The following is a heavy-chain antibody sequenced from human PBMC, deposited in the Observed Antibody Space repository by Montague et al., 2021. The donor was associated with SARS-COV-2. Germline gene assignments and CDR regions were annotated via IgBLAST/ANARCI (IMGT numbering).Heavy chain of an antibody. CDR1: GGSISSSTYY. V-gene: IGHV4-39*01. J-gene: IGHJ4*02. CDR3: ARQPRYYYDSGSYWALGDY. Sequence: SETLSLTCTVSGGSISSSTYYWGWIRQPPGKGLEWIGSMYYSGSTYYNPSLKSRVTISVDTSKKQFSLKLSSVTAADTAVYYCARQPRYYYDSGSYWALGDYWGQGTLVTVSS. D-gene: IGHD3-10*01. CDR2: MYYSGST.